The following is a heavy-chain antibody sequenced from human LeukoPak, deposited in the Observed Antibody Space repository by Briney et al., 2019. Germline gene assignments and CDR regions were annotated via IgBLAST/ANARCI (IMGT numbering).Heavy chain of an antibody. D-gene: IGHD5-12*01. CDR2: IYYSGST. CDR3: ARVSGYDWESFYDY. CDR1: GDSISGFH. V-gene: IGHV4-59*01. J-gene: IGHJ4*02. Sequence: SETLSLTCTVSGDSISGFHWSWIRQPPGKGLEWIGYIYYSGSTNYNPSLKSRVTISVDTSKNQFSLKLSSVTAADTAVYYCARVSGYDWESFYDYWGQGTLVTVSS.